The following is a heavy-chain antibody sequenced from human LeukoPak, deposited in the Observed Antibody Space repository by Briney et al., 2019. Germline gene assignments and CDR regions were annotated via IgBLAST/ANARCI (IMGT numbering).Heavy chain of an antibody. Sequence: SQTLSLTCTVSGGSISRGGYFWTWIRQHPGKGLEWIGYIYYNGSTYYNPSLKSRVTISVDTSKNQFSLKLSSVTAADTAVYYCARTRGYYSLYVYWGQGTLVTVSS. CDR2: IYYNGST. D-gene: IGHD3-3*01. V-gene: IGHV4-31*03. CDR1: GGSISRGGYF. J-gene: IGHJ4*02. CDR3: ARTRGYYSLYVY.